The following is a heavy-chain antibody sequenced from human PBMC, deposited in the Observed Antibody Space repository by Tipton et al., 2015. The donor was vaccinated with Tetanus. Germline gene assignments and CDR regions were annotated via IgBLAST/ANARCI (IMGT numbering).Heavy chain of an antibody. Sequence: TLSLTCTVSGGSISSYYWSWIRQPPGKGLEWIGYIYYSGSTNYNPSLKSRVTISVDTSKNQFSLKLSSVTAADTAVYYCAIRTTPGNIDYWGQGTLVTVSS. CDR2: IYYSGST. J-gene: IGHJ4*02. D-gene: IGHD1-7*01. CDR1: GGSISSYY. V-gene: IGHV4-59*01. CDR3: AIRTTPGNIDY.